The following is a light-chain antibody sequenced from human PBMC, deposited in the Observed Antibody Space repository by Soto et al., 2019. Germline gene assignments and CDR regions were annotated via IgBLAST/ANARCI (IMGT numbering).Light chain of an antibody. CDR2: ETS. CDR1: QSISRW. Sequence: EIQMTQSPSTLSASVGDGVAITCRASQSISRWLAWYQQKPGKAPKLLIYETSSLESGVPSRFSGSGSGTEFTLTISSLQPDDFATYFCQQYDSFSPWTFGQGTKVEIK. V-gene: IGKV1-5*03. CDR3: QQYDSFSPWT. J-gene: IGKJ1*01.